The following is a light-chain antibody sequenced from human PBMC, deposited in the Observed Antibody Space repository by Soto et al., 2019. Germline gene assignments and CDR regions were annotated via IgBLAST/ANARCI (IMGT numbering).Light chain of an antibody. CDR2: GAS. Sequence: EIVMTQSPATLSVSPGERATLSCRASQSVSGNLSWYQQKPGQAPRLLIYGASTRATGIPARFSGSGSRTEFILTISSLQSEDFAVYYCQQYNNWPPLTFGGGTKVEIK. V-gene: IGKV3-15*01. J-gene: IGKJ4*01. CDR3: QQYNNWPPLT. CDR1: QSVSGN.